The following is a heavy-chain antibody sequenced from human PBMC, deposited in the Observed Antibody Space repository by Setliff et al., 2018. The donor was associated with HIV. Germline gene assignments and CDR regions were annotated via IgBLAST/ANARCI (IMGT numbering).Heavy chain of an antibody. CDR3: ARGSRDILTGFLDY. CDR1: GGSFSGYY. D-gene: IGHD3-9*01. V-gene: IGHV4-34*01. CDR2: INHSGST. Sequence: LSLTCAVYGGSFSGYYWSWIRQPPGKGLEWIGEINHSGSTNYNPSLKSRVTISVDTSKNQFSLQPSSVTAADTAVYYCARGSRDILTGFLDYWGQGNLVTVSS. J-gene: IGHJ4*02.